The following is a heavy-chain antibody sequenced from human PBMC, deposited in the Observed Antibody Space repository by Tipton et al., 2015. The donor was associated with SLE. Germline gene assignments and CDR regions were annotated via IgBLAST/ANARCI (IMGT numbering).Heavy chain of an antibody. D-gene: IGHD3-9*01. V-gene: IGHV3-21*01. J-gene: IGHJ4*02. Sequence: SLRLSCAASGFTFSSYSMNWVSQAPGKGLEWVSSISSSSSYIYYADSVKGRFTISRDNAKNSLYLQMNSLRAEDTAVYYCAREVQYDLLTGPLGLDYWGQGTLVTVSS. CDR2: ISSSSSYI. CDR1: GFTFSSYS. CDR3: AREVQYDLLTGPLGLDY.